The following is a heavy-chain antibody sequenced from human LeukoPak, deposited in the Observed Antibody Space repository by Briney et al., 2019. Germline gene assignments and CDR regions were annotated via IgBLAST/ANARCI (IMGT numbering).Heavy chain of an antibody. J-gene: IGHJ5*02. D-gene: IGHD2-15*01. V-gene: IGHV4-39*01. Sequence: SETLSLTCTVSGGSISSSTYYWGWIRPPPGKGLEWVGSIHYSGSTYYNPSLKSRVTISVDTSKNQFSLKLSSVTAADTAVYYCARQVVVVVAATRWSWFDPWGQGTLVTVSS. CDR2: IHYSGST. CDR1: GGSISSSTYY. CDR3: ARQVVVVVAATRWSWFDP.